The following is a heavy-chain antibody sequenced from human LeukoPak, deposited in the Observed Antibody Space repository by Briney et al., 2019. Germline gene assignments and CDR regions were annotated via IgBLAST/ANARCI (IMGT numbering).Heavy chain of an antibody. V-gene: IGHV3-23*01. Sequence: GGSLRLSCEASGFAFGSYAMYWVRQAPGKGLEWVAGIFGSGGNPHYTDSVKGRFTISRDNSKNTVYLQINSLRAEDTAVYYCGKTTAGYSSGQKPAWPVDYWGQGTLVTVSS. J-gene: IGHJ4*02. D-gene: IGHD6-19*01. CDR3: GKTTAGYSSGQKPAWPVDY. CDR1: GFAFGSYA. CDR2: IFGSGGNP.